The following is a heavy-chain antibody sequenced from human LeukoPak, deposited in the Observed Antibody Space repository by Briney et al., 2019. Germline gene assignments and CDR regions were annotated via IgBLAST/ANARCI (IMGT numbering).Heavy chain of an antibody. V-gene: IGHV3-72*01. CDR2: SRNKANSYST. J-gene: IGHJ3*02. CDR1: GFIFSDHY. CDR3: ARGFHSFDI. Sequence: PGGSLTLSCAASGFIFSDHYMDGVPDAPEEGPECVARSRNKANSYSTVYAASVQGRFTISRDESKNSLYLQMNSLITEDTAVYFCARGFHSFDIWGQGTMVTVSS.